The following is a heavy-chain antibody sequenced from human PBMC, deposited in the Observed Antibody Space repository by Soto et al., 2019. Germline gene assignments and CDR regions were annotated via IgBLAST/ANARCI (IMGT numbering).Heavy chain of an antibody. CDR1: GGRVSSYT. J-gene: IGHJ6*02. D-gene: IGHD3-3*01. CDR3: ASGDYDFWSGPGGGMDV. Sequence: ASGKVSCGASGGRVSSYTISGVRQAPGQGLEWMGRIIPILGIANYAQKFQGRVTITADESTSTAYMELSSLRSEDTAVYYCASGDYDFWSGPGGGMDVWGQGTTVTVSS. CDR2: IIPILGIA. V-gene: IGHV1-69*02.